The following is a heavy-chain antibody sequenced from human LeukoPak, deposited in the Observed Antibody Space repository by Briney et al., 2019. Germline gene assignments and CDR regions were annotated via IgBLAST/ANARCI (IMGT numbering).Heavy chain of an antibody. J-gene: IGHJ6*03. CDR3: TTISLSTRIVATIRSYYYYYMDV. CDR2: IKSKTDGGTT. Sequence: GGSLRLSCAASGFTFSNAWMSWVRQAPGKGLEWVGRIKSKTDGGTTDYAAPVKGRFTISRDDSKNTLYLQMNSLKTEDTAVYYCTTISLSTRIVATIRSYYYYYMDVWGKGTTVTVSS. CDR1: GFTFSNAW. D-gene: IGHD5-12*01. V-gene: IGHV3-15*01.